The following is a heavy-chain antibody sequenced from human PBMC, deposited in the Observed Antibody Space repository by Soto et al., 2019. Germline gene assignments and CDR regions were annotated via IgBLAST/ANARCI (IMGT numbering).Heavy chain of an antibody. CDR2: IYYNDDR. CDR3: AHSDGGYEIIYFDF. D-gene: IGHD5-12*01. J-gene: IGHJ4*02. V-gene: IGHV2-5*01. CDR1: GFSFTTAGVA. Sequence: SGPTLVNPTQTLTLTCTFSGFSFTTAGVAVGWIRQTPGGALEWLTLIYYNDDRRFSPSLKTRLTITGDTSKNQVVLSLTNMDPGDTATYFCAHSDGGYEIIYFDFWGQGIPVTVSS.